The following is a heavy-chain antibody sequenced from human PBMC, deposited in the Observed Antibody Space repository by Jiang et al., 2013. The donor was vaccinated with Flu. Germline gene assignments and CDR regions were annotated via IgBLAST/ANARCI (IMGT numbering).Heavy chain of an antibody. CDR2: IYHSGTT. V-gene: IGHV4-30-2*01. J-gene: IGHJ4*01. CDR3: ARTVVLTEYFDY. CDR1: GGSISSDGYT. Sequence: SGLVKPLQTLSLTCAVSGGSISSDGYTWSWIRQPPGKGLEWIGYIYHSGTTYYNPSLKSRVTISVDRSKNQFSLNLNSVTAADTAVYYCARTVVLTEYFDYWGHGAVVTVSS. D-gene: IGHD2-2*01.